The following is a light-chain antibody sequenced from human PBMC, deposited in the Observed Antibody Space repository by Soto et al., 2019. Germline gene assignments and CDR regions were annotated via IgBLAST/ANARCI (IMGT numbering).Light chain of an antibody. Sequence: QSVLTQPASVSGSPGQSITISCTGTSSDVGSYNYVSWYQLHPGKAPKLMIYGVSNRPSGVSNRFSGSKSGDTASLTISGLQAEDEADYYCSSYTTRTTLYVFGTGTKVTVL. CDR3: SSYTTRTTLYV. J-gene: IGLJ1*01. CDR1: SSDVGSYNY. CDR2: GVS. V-gene: IGLV2-14*01.